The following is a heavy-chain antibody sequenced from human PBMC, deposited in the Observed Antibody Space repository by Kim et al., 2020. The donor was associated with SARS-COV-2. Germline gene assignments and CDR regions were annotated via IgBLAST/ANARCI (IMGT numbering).Heavy chain of an antibody. V-gene: IGHV4-31*03. CDR2: IYYSGST. J-gene: IGHJ4*02. CDR3: AREDYYGSGTVAY. Sequence: SETLSLTCTVSGGSISSGGYYWSWIRQHPGKGLEWIGYIYYSGSTYYNPSLKSRVTISVDTSKNQFSLQLSSVTAADTAVYYCAREDYYGSGTVAYWGQGTLVTVSS. D-gene: IGHD3-10*01. CDR1: GGSISSGGYY.